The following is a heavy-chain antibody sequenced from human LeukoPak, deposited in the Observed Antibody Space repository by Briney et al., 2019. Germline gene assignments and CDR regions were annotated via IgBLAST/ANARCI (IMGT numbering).Heavy chain of an antibody. CDR1: GGSISSYY. D-gene: IGHD6-13*01. Sequence: MPSETLSLTCTVSGGSISSYYWSWIRQPPGKGLEWIGCIYYSGSTNYNPSLKSQVTISVDTSKNQFSLKLSSVTAADTAVYYCASTYSSSWYNWFDPWGQGTLVTVSS. CDR3: ASTYSSSWYNWFDP. V-gene: IGHV4-59*01. J-gene: IGHJ5*02. CDR2: IYYSGST.